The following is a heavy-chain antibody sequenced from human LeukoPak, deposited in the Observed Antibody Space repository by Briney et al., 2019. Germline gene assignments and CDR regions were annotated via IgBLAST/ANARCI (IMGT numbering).Heavy chain of an antibody. V-gene: IGHV4-39*07. CDR3: ARGGVTAMFDY. CDR1: GGSIRSSSYY. D-gene: IGHD2-21*02. J-gene: IGHJ4*02. Sequence: SETLSLTCTVSGGSIRSSSYYWGWIRQPPGKGLEWIGSIYYSGSTYYNPSLKSRVTISVDTSKNQFSLKLSSVTAADTAVYYCARGGVTAMFDYWGQGTLVTVSS. CDR2: IYYSGST.